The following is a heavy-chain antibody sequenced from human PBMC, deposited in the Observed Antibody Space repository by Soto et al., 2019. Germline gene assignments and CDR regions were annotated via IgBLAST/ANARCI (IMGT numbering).Heavy chain of an antibody. CDR2: TRNKANSYTT. D-gene: IGHD2-2*01. CDR1: GFTFSYHY. V-gene: IGHV3-72*01. Sequence: GGSLRLSCAASGFTFSYHYMDWVRQAPGKGLGSVGRTRNKANSYTTEYAASVKGRFTISRDDSKNSLYLQMSSLKTEDTAVYFCARGGYCSSTSCYQDYYGMDVWCQGTTVTVSS. CDR3: ARGGYCSSTSCYQDYYGMDV. J-gene: IGHJ6*02.